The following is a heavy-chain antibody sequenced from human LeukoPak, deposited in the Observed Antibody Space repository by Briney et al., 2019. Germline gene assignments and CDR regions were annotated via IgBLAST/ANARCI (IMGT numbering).Heavy chain of an antibody. CDR3: ARGSYDHFDY. CDR2: ISGIGGST. D-gene: IGHD5-12*01. J-gene: IGHJ4*02. CDR1: GFTFSTYA. V-gene: IGHV3-23*01. Sequence: GGSLRLSCAASGFTFSTYAMSWVRQAPGKGLEWVSDISGIGGSTYYADSVKGRFTISRDNAKNSLYLQMISLRAEDTAVYYCARGSYDHFDYWGQGTLVSVSS.